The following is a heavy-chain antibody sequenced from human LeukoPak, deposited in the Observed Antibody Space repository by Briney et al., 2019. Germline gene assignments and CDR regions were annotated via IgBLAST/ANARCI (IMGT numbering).Heavy chain of an antibody. CDR3: ARSIVVVVAATNNWVDP. Sequence: GASVKVSCKASGYTFTSYGISWVRQAPGQGLEWMGWISAYNGNTNYAQKLQGRVIMTTDTSTSTAYMELRSLRSDDTAVYYCARSIVVVVAATNNWVDPWGQGTLVTVSS. V-gene: IGHV1-18*04. CDR1: GYTFTSYG. CDR2: ISAYNGNT. D-gene: IGHD2-15*01. J-gene: IGHJ5*02.